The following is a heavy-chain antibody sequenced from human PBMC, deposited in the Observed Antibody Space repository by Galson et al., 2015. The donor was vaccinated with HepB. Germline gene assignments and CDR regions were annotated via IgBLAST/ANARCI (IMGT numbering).Heavy chain of an antibody. Sequence: SVKVSCKVSGYTLTELSMHWVRQAPGKGLEWMGGFDPEDGETIYAQKFQGRVTMTEDTSTDTAYMELSSLRSEDTAVYYCATDGGRITMVRGESRVWTPRRSLGFDPWGQGTLVTVSS. D-gene: IGHD3-10*01. CDR3: ATDGGRITMVRGESRVWTPRRSLGFDP. V-gene: IGHV1-24*01. J-gene: IGHJ5*02. CDR2: FDPEDGET. CDR1: GYTLTELS.